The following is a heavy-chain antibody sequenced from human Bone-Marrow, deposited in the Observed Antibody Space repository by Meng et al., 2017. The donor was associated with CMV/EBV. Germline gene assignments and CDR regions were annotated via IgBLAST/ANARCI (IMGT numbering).Heavy chain of an antibody. D-gene: IGHD6-19*01. Sequence: GESLKISCAASGFTFSSYTMHWVRQAPGKGLEWVAVISYDGSSKFYAGSVKGRSTISRDNSKNTLYLQVNSLRAEDTAVYYCARDPEDSSGWSPEYFQHWGQGTLVTVSS. CDR1: GFTFSSYT. J-gene: IGHJ1*01. CDR3: ARDPEDSSGWSPEYFQH. CDR2: ISYDGSSK. V-gene: IGHV3-30-3*01.